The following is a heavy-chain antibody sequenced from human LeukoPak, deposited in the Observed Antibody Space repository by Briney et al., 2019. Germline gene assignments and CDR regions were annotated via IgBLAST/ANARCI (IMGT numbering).Heavy chain of an antibody. Sequence: PGGSLRLSCAASGFTFSSYSMNWVRQAPGKGLEWVSSISSSSSYIYYADSVKGRFTISRDNAKNSLYLQMNSLRAEDTAVYYCVHCSSTSCFDYWGQGTLVTVSS. CDR2: ISSSSSYI. CDR3: VHCSSTSCFDY. CDR1: GFTFSSYS. J-gene: IGHJ4*02. V-gene: IGHV3-21*01. D-gene: IGHD2-2*01.